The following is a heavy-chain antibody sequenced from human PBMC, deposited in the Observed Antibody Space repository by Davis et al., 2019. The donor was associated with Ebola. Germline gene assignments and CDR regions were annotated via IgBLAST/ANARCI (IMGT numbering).Heavy chain of an antibody. V-gene: IGHV4-34*01. Sequence: MPGGSLRLSCAVYGGSFSGYYWSWIRQPPGKGLEWIGEINHSGSTNYNPSLKSRVTISVDTSRNQFSLKLSSVTAADTAVYYCASWGSSGWPGWGQGTLVTVSS. CDR2: INHSGST. J-gene: IGHJ4*02. CDR3: ASWGSSGWPG. D-gene: IGHD6-19*01. CDR1: GGSFSGYY.